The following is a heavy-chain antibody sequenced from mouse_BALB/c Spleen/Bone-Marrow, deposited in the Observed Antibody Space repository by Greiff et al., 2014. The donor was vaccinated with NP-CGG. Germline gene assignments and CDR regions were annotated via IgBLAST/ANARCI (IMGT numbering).Heavy chain of an antibody. CDR3: ARFYEGAMDY. J-gene: IGHJ4*01. V-gene: IGHV1-87*01. D-gene: IGHD2-12*01. Sequence: QVQLQQSGAELARPGAPVKLSCKASGYTFTSYWMQWVKQRPGRGLEWIGAIYPGDGDTRYTQKFKGKATLTADKSSSTAYMQLSSLASEDSAVYYCARFYEGAMDYWGQGTSVTVSS. CDR1: GYTFTSYW. CDR2: IYPGDGDT.